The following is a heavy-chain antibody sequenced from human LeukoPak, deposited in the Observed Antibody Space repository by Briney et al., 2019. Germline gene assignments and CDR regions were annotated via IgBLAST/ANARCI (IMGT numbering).Heavy chain of an antibody. V-gene: IGHV1-2*02. Sequence: GASVKVSCKASGYTFTGYYMHWVRQAPGQGLEWMGWINPNSGGTNYAQKFQGRVTMTRDTSISTAYMELSRLRSDDTAVYYCARGWTYSSGRTVDYWGQGTLVTVSS. D-gene: IGHD6-19*01. CDR3: ARGWTYSSGRTVDY. J-gene: IGHJ4*02. CDR2: INPNSGGT. CDR1: GYTFTGYY.